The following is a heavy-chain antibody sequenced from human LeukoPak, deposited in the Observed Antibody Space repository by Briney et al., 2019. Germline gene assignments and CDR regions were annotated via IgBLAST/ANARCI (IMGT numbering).Heavy chain of an antibody. CDR3: ARVMPGYSGGWPLDY. CDR2: INSDGSST. J-gene: IGHJ4*02. CDR1: GFTFSSYW. V-gene: IGHV3-74*01. Sequence: PGGSLRLSCAASGFTFSSYWMHWVRQAPGKGLVWVSRINSDGSSTFYADSVKGRFTISRDNAKNSLYLQMNSLRAEDTAVYYCARVMPGYSGGWPLDYWGQGTLVTVSS. D-gene: IGHD6-19*01.